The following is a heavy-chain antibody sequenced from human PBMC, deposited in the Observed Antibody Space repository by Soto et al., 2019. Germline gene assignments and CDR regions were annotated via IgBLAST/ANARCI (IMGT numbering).Heavy chain of an antibody. Sequence: PSETLSLTCTASGGSISGDHYYWTWIRQPPGKALEWIGYISYDGTTYYNTSLRTLCSISSDRSKNQFSLQLISVSAADTAVYFCSRLNIFLPPAAPSVEYYGLDVWGQGTTVTVSS. V-gene: IGHV4-30-4*01. J-gene: IGHJ6*02. CDR2: ISYDGTT. CDR1: GGSISGDHYY. CDR3: SRLNIFLPPAAPSVEYYGLDV. D-gene: IGHD3-3*02.